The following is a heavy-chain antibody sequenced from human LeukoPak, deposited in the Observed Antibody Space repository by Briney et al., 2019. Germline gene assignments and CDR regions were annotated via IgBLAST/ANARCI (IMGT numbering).Heavy chain of an antibody. V-gene: IGHV4-59*08. Sequence: SETLSLTCTVSGGSISSYYWSWIRQPPGKGLEWIGYIYYSGSTNYNPSLKSRVTISVDTSKNQFSLKLSSVTAADTAVYYCARRYSSSWFDPWGQGTLATVSS. CDR1: GGSISSYY. J-gene: IGHJ5*02. CDR3: ARRYSSSWFDP. D-gene: IGHD6-13*01. CDR2: IYYSGST.